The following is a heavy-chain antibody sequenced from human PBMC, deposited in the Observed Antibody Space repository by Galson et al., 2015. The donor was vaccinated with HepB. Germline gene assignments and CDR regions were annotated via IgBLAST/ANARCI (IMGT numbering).Heavy chain of an antibody. Sequence: SLRLSCAASGFTFSGSAIHWVRQASGKGPEWVGRIRSKANNYATSYVPSLKGRFTISRDDSKNMAYLHMRSLKTDDTAVYYCVRSGDFSGYSSRWGQGTLVTVSS. V-gene: IGHV3-73*01. D-gene: IGHD6-13*01. CDR1: GFTFSGSA. J-gene: IGHJ4*02. CDR3: VRSGDFSGYSSR. CDR2: IRSKANNYAT.